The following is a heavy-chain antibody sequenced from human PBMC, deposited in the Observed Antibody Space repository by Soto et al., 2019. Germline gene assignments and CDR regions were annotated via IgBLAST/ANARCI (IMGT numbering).Heavy chain of an antibody. J-gene: IGHJ3*02. CDR1: GGSISSSSYY. Sequence: QLQLQESGPGLVKPSETLSLTCTVSGGSISSSSYYWGWIRQPPGQGLEWLGSIYYSGSTYYNPSLKSRVTISVDTSKNQFSLKLSSVTAADTAVYYCATTMVRGVARVSDAFDIWGQGTMVTVSS. CDR3: ATTMVRGVARVSDAFDI. D-gene: IGHD3-10*01. V-gene: IGHV4-39*01. CDR2: IYYSGST.